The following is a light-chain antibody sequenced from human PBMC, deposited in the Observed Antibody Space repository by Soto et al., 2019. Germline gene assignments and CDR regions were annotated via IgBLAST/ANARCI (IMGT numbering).Light chain of an antibody. J-gene: IGKJ1*01. CDR3: QHYRRNTWS. Sequence: DIQMTQTPYSLSASVGDRVTITCRASQSISSYLNWYQQKPGKAPKLLIYGASNLESGVPSRFSGSGSGTEFTLTITTLQPDDFATYFCQHYRRNTWSFGPGTKVDIK. CDR2: GAS. CDR1: QSISSY. V-gene: IGKV1-39*01.